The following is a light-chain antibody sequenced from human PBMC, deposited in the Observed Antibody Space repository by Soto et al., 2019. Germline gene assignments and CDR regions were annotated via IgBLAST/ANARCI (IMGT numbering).Light chain of an antibody. CDR3: QQYGTSPPWT. Sequence: EVVLTQSPDTLSLSPGDRATLSCRASERVSASYIAWYQQKPGQAPRLLIYLASSRATGIPDRFSGSGSGTDFTLTISRLEPEDFAVYFCQQYGTSPPWTFGXGTKVDIK. CDR1: ERVSASY. CDR2: LAS. V-gene: IGKV3-20*01. J-gene: IGKJ1*01.